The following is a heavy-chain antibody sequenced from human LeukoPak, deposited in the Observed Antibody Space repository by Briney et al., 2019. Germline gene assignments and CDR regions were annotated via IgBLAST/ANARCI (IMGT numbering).Heavy chain of an antibody. D-gene: IGHD3-3*01. CDR3: AREGLNDFWSGYYIRSDAYGMDV. Sequence: PGGSLRLSCAASGFTFSSYSMNWVRQAPGKGLEWVSSISSSSSYIYYADSVKGRFTISRDNAKNPLYLQMNSLRAEDTAVYYCAREGLNDFWSGYYIRSDAYGMDVWGQGTTVTVSS. J-gene: IGHJ6*02. V-gene: IGHV3-21*01. CDR2: ISSSSSYI. CDR1: GFTFSSYS.